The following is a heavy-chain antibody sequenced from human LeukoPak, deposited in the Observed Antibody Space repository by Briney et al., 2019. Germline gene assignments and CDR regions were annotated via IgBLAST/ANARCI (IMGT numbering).Heavy chain of an antibody. CDR2: IKKDESEK. CDR1: GFTFSNYQ. CDR3: ARGTSGSFGD. D-gene: IGHD1-26*01. J-gene: IGHJ4*02. V-gene: IGHV3-7*01. Sequence: GGSLRLSCAASGFTFSNYQMSWVRQAPGKGLEWVADIKKDESEKYYVDSVKGRFTISRANTKNSLSLEMNSLRAEDTAVYYCARGTSGSFGDWGQGSLATVSS.